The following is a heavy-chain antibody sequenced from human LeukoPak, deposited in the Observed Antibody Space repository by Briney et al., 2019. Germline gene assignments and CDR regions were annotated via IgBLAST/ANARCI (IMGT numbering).Heavy chain of an antibody. D-gene: IGHD6-13*01. CDR3: ARVPVGIAAAGTGHYYYGMDV. J-gene: IGHJ6*02. CDR2: ISYDGSNK. V-gene: IGHV3-30-3*01. CDR1: GFTFSSYA. Sequence: GGSPRLSCAASGFTFSSYAMHWVRQAPGKGLEWVAVISYDGSNKCYADSVKGRFTISRDNSKNTLYLQMNSLRAEDTAVYYCARVPVGIAAAGTGHYYYGMDVWGQGTTVTVSS.